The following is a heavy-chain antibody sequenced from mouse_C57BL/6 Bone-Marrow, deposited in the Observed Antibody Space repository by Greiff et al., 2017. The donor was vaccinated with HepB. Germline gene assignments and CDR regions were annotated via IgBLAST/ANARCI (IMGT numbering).Heavy chain of an antibody. V-gene: IGHV5-6*01. J-gene: IGHJ2*01. D-gene: IGHD5-1*01. CDR2: ISSGGSYT. CDR3: ARTYDY. Sequence: EVHLVESGGDLVKPGGSLKLSCAASGFTFSSYGMSWVRQTPDKRLEWVATISSGGSYTYYPDSVKGRFTISRDNAKNTLYLQMSSLKSEDTAMYYCARTYDYWGQGTTLTVSS. CDR1: GFTFSSYG.